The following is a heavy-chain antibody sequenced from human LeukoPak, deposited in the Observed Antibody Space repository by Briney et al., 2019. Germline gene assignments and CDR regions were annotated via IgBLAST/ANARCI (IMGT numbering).Heavy chain of an antibody. J-gene: IGHJ4*02. V-gene: IGHV3-11*03. D-gene: IGHD7-27*01. CDR1: GFTFSDYY. Sequence: GGSLRLSCAASGFTFSDYYMSWIRQAPGKGLEWVSYISSSSDYTKYADSVRGRFTISRDNAKNALYLQMNSLRVEDTAVYCCARTLLNWGLNYWGQGTLVTVSS. CDR3: ARTLLNWGLNY. CDR2: ISSSSDYT.